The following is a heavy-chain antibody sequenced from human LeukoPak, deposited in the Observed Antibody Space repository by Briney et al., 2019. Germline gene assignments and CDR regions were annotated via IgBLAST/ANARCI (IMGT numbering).Heavy chain of an antibody. CDR1: GFTFDDYA. CDR3: SPIGAGY. Sequence: GGSLRLSCAASGFTFDDYAMHWVRQAPGKGLVWVSLIRSDGSSTSYADSVKGRFTISRDSAKNTLYLQMNSPRVEDTAVYYCSPIGAGYWGQGTLVTVSS. CDR2: IRSDGSST. J-gene: IGHJ4*02. V-gene: IGHV3-74*01. D-gene: IGHD4/OR15-4a*01.